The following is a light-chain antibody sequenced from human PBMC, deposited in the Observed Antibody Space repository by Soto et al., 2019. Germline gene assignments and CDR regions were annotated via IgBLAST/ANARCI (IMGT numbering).Light chain of an antibody. V-gene: IGKV1-17*01. CDR3: LQHNSYPFT. J-gene: IGKJ2*01. Sequence: DIRMTQTRSSLSASVGDRVTITCRASQGISNDLGWYQQKPGKAPKRLIYAVSSLQSAVPSRFSGSGSGTGFTLTISSLQPEDFATYYCLQHNSYPFTFGQGTKLEIK. CDR1: QGISND. CDR2: AVS.